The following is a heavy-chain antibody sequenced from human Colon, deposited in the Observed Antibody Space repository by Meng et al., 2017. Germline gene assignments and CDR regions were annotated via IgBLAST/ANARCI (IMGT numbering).Heavy chain of an antibody. CDR2: IYYSGST. CDR1: GDSISSGGYY. D-gene: IGHD3-10*01. J-gene: IGHJ1*01. CDR3: MRRSGGSV. Sequence: QVQLQESGPGLVKPSQTLSLTCTVSGDSISSGGYYWTWIRQHSGKGLEWIGYIYYSGSTSYNPSLKSRVSMSIDKSKNQFSLKLTSVTAADTAVYHCMRRSGGSVWGQGTLVTVSS. V-gene: IGHV4-31*09.